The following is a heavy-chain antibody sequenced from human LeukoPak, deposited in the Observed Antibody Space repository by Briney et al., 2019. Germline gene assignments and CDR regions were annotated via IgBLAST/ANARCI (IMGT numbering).Heavy chain of an antibody. V-gene: IGHV3-53*01. J-gene: IGHJ4*02. CDR3: GRKTGVTGEAFDC. CDR1: GFTVSSSY. Sequence: GGSLRLSCAASGFTVSSSYMSWVRQAPGKGLEWVSVFYSGGKTYYTDSVKGRFTISRDNAKNSVYLQMNSLRTEDTAVYYCGRKTGVTGEAFDCWGQGTLVTVSS. CDR2: FYSGGKT. D-gene: IGHD7-27*01.